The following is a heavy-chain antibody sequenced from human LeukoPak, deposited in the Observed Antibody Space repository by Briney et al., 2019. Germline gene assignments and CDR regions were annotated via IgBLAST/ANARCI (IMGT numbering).Heavy chain of an antibody. Sequence: SETLSLTCTVSGGSISSYYWGWIRQPPGKGLDWIGSIYYGGSTYYNPSLKSRVTISVDTSKNQFSLKLSSVTAADTAVYYCARLGRDCSSTSCLGGMDVWGQGTTVTVSS. D-gene: IGHD2-2*01. V-gene: IGHV4-39*01. J-gene: IGHJ6*02. CDR3: ARLGRDCSSTSCLGGMDV. CDR2: IYYGGST. CDR1: GGSISSYY.